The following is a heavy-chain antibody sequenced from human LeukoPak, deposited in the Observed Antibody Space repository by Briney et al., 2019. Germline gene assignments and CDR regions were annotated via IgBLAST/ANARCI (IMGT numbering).Heavy chain of an antibody. CDR1: GGSISSSSYY. Sequence: SETLSLTCTVSGGSISSSSYYWGWIRQPPGKGLEWIGSIYYSGSTYYNPSLKSRVTISVDTSKNQFPLKLSSVTAADTAVYYCARGRSGWYLYWGQGTLVTVSS. CDR3: ARGRSGWYLY. V-gene: IGHV4-39*01. CDR2: IYYSGST. D-gene: IGHD6-19*01. J-gene: IGHJ4*02.